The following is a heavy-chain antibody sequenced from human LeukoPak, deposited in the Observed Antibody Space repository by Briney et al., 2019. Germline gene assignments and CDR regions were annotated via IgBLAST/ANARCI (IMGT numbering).Heavy chain of an antibody. Sequence: SETLSLTCAVYGGSFSGYYWSWIRQPPGKGLEWIGEINHSGSTNYNPSLKSRVTISVDTSKNQFSLKLSSVTAADMAVYYCARGPRYDSSGYTFDYWGQGTLVTVSS. CDR2: INHSGST. J-gene: IGHJ4*02. CDR1: GGSFSGYY. CDR3: ARGPRYDSSGYTFDY. V-gene: IGHV4-34*01. D-gene: IGHD3-22*01.